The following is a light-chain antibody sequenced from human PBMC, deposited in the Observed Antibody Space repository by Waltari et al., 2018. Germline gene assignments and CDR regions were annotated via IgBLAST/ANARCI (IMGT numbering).Light chain of an antibody. Sequence: QSVLAQPPSASATPGQRVSISCSGSSSNIGTNTVKWYQQFPGTAPKLPIHSNDDRPSGVPDRFTGSKSGTSASLAISGLQSEDEADYYCAAWDDNVNGVVFGGGTKLTVL. V-gene: IGLV1-44*01. CDR2: SND. J-gene: IGLJ3*02. CDR1: SSNIGTNT. CDR3: AAWDDNVNGVV.